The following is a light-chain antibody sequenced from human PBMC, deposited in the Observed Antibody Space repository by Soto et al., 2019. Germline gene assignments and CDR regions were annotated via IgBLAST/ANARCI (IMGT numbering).Light chain of an antibody. J-gene: IGKJ1*01. V-gene: IGKV3-15*01. CDR2: DAS. Sequence: EIVMTQSPATLSVSPGERATLSCRASQSVSSNLVWYQQKPGQAPRLLIYDASTRATGIPARFSGSGSGTEFTLTISSLQSEDFTVYYCHRYNNWPTFGQGTKVEIK. CDR3: HRYNNWPT. CDR1: QSVSSN.